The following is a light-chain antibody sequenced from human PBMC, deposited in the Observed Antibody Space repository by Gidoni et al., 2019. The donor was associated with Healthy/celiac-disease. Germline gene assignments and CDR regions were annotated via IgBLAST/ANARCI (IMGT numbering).Light chain of an antibody. CDR1: QSVSSSY. CDR2: CAA. V-gene: IGKV3-20*01. Sequence: EIVLTQSPGTLSLTPGERATLSCRASQSVSSSYLAWYQQKPGQAPRLLIYCAASRDTGIPDRFSGSGSGTDFTLTISRLEPEDFAVYYCQQYGSSFGPGTKVDIK. CDR3: QQYGSS. J-gene: IGKJ3*01.